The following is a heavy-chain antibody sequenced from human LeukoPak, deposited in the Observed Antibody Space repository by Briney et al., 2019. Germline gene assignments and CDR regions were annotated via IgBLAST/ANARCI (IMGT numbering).Heavy chain of an antibody. Sequence: SETLSLTCTVSGGSISSSSYYWGWIRQPPRKGLEWIGSIYYSGSTYYNPSLKSRVTISVDTSKNQFSLKLSSVTAADTAVYYCARHPTYYDFWSGYPSVTHAFDIWGQGTMVTVSS. D-gene: IGHD3-3*01. CDR2: IYYSGST. CDR3: ARHPTYYDFWSGYPSVTHAFDI. V-gene: IGHV4-39*01. J-gene: IGHJ3*02. CDR1: GGSISSSSYY.